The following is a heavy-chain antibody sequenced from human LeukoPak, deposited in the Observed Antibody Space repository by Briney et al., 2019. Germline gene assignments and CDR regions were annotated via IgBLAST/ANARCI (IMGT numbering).Heavy chain of an antibody. CDR2: INPSGGST. CDR3: ARGSGYSYGSAPNFDY. Sequence: ASVKVSCKASGGTFSSYAISWVRQAPGQGLEWMGIINPSGGSTNYAQRFQDGVTMTRDTSTTTVYMELSSLRSEDTAVYHCARGSGYSYGSAPNFDYWGQGTLVTVSS. CDR1: GGTFSSYA. J-gene: IGHJ4*02. D-gene: IGHD5-18*01. V-gene: IGHV1-46*01.